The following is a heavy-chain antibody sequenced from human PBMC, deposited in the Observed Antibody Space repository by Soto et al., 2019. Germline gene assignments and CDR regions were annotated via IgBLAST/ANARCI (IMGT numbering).Heavy chain of an antibody. CDR2: INTANGTT. CDR1: GYIFTNYP. CDR3: ASNALDY. Sequence: QVQFLQSGAEVKKPGASVKVSCKTSGYIFTNYPIHWVRQAPGRGLEWVAWINTANGTTRYSPRVQGRVSLRTDTSASTVYMELNSRRFDDTAVYYCASNALDYWGQGTLVAVSP. J-gene: IGHJ4*02. D-gene: IGHD3-3*02. V-gene: IGHV1-3*04.